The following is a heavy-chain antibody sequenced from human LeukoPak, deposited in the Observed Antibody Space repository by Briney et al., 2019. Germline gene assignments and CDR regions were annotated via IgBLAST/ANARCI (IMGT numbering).Heavy chain of an antibody. V-gene: IGHV3-21*01. CDR3: ARGYSRLRYDAFDI. Sequence: GGSLRLSCAASGFTFNSYSMNWVRQAPGKGLEWVSSISSSSSYIYYADSVKGRFTISRDNAKNSLYLQMNSLRAEDTAVYYCARGYSRLRYDAFDIWGQGTMVTVSS. D-gene: IGHD4-17*01. CDR2: ISSSSSYI. J-gene: IGHJ3*02. CDR1: GFTFNSYS.